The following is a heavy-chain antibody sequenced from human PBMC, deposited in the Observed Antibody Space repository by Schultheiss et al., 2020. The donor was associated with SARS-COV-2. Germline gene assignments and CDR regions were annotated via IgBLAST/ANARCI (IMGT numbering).Heavy chain of an antibody. J-gene: IGHJ5*02. Sequence: SETLSLTCTVSGGSISTYYWNWIRQPPGKGLEWIGYIYYSGSTYYNPSLKSRVTISVDTSKNQFSLKLSSVTAADTAVYYCARTRLAARPNWFDPWGQGTLVTVSS. CDR1: GGSISTYY. D-gene: IGHD6-6*01. CDR3: ARTRLAARPNWFDP. V-gene: IGHV4-59*08. CDR2: IYYSGST.